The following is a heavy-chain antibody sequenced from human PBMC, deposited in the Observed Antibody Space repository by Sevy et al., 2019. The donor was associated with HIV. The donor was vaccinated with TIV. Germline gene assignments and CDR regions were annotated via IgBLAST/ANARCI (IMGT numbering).Heavy chain of an antibody. Sequence: GGSLRLSCAASGFTVSSNYMSWVRRTPGKGLEWVSDPYSGGSTYDADSVKGRFTISRDNSKNTLYLQMNSLRAEDTAVYYCARGGYYDSSAYYIPAESPSAFDIWGQGTMVTVSS. CDR3: ARGGYYDSSAYYIPAESPSAFDI. CDR2: PYSGGST. D-gene: IGHD3-22*01. V-gene: IGHV3-53*01. CDR1: GFTVSSNY. J-gene: IGHJ3*02.